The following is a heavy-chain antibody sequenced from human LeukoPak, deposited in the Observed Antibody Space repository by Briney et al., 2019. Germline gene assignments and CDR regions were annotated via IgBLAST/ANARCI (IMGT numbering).Heavy chain of an antibody. CDR1: GFTFSGYS. V-gene: IGHV3-21*01. J-gene: IGHJ4*02. CDR2: ISSSSSYI. D-gene: IGHD1-26*01. CDR3: AREKEVMREHKINTLDY. Sequence: NPGGSLRLSCAASGFTFSGYSMNWVRQAPGKGLEWVSSISSSSSYIYYADPVKGRFTISRDNAKNSLYLQMNSLRAEDTAVYFCAREKEVMREHKINTLDYWGQGTLVTVSS.